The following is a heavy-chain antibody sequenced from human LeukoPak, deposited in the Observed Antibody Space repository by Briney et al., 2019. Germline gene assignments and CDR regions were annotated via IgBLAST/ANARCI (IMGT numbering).Heavy chain of an antibody. D-gene: IGHD6-13*01. CDR2: FDPEDGET. CDR1: GYTLTELS. V-gene: IGHV1-24*01. CDR3: ATLKIAAADPLFDF. J-gene: IGHJ4*02. Sequence: ASVKVSCKVSGYTLTELSMHWVRQAPGKGLEWMGGFDPEDGETIYAQKFQGRVTMTEDTSTDTAYMELSSLRSEDTAVYYCATLKIAAADPLFDFWGQGTLVTVSS.